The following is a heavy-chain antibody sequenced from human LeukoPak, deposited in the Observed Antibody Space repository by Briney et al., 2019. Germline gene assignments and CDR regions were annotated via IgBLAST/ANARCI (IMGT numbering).Heavy chain of an antibody. D-gene: IGHD3-3*01. V-gene: IGHV1-8*01. CDR3: ARAGVERFLEWLSTYYYGMDV. J-gene: IGHJ6*02. CDR1: EYTFTSYD. Sequence: ASVKVSCKASEYTFTSYDINWVRQATGQGLEWMGWLNPNSGNTGYAQKFQGRVTMTRNTSISTAYMELSSLRPEDTAVYYCARAGVERFLEWLSTYYYGMDVWGQGTTVTVSS. CDR2: LNPNSGNT.